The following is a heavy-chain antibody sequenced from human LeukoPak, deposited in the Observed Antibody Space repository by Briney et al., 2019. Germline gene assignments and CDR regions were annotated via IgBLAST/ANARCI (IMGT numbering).Heavy chain of an antibody. D-gene: IGHD2-15*01. CDR2: IIPLFGTA. Sequence: ASVKVSCKASGGTFSSYAISWVRQAPGQGLEWVGRIIPLFGTANYAQKFQGRVTITTGESTSTAYMELSSLRSEDTAVYYCARGCSGDRSYLLEDNWFDSWGQGTLVTVSS. V-gene: IGHV1-69*05. J-gene: IGHJ5*01. CDR3: ARGCSGDRSYLLEDNWFDS. CDR1: GGTFSSYA.